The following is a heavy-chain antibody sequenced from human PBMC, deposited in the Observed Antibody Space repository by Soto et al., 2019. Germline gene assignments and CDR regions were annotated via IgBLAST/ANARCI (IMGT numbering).Heavy chain of an antibody. J-gene: IGHJ5*02. CDR1: GGFINSGRSS. Sequence: PSETLSLTCSVSGGFINSGRSSWNWIRQSPGKGLEWIAYIYHSGSTYYNPSLKSRVTISVDRSENQFSLKLTSVTAADTAVYYCVRESTTSGPNWFDTWGPGILVTVSS. CDR2: IYHSGST. V-gene: IGHV4-30-2*06. CDR3: VRESTTSGPNWFDT. D-gene: IGHD1-1*01.